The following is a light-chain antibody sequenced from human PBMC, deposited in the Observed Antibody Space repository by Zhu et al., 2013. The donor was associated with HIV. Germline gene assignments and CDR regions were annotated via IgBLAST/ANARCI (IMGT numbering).Light chain of an antibody. CDR3: GTWDSSLSVVV. CDR2: DNN. J-gene: IGLJ2*01. CDR1: SFNIGSNY. Sequence: QSVLTQPPSVSAAPGQKVTISCSGSSFNIGSNYVSWYQLIAGTAPKLLIHDNNKRPSGIPDRFSGSKSGTSATLGITGLQTGDEADYYCGTWDSSLSVVVFGGGTKADRP. V-gene: IGLV1-51*01.